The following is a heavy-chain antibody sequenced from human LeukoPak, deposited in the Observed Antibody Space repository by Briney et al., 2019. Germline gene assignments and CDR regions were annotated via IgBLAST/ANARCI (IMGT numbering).Heavy chain of an antibody. CDR1: GYTFTSYD. D-gene: IGHD3-22*01. V-gene: IGHV1-8*01. Sequence: ASMKVSCKASGYTFTSYDINWVRQATGQGLEWMGWMNPNSGNTGYAQKFQGRVTMTRNTSISTAYMELSSLRSEDTAVYYCARGGWLRGGDYFDYWGQGTLVTVSS. J-gene: IGHJ4*02. CDR2: MNPNSGNT. CDR3: ARGGWLRGGDYFDY.